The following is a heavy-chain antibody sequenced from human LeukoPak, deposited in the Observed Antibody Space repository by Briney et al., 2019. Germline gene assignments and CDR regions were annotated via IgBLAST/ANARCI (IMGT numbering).Heavy chain of an antibody. Sequence: GGSLRLSCAASGFTFSSYAMHWVRQAPGKGLEWVAVISYDGGNKYYADSVRGRFTISRDNAKNSLFLQMNSLRVDDTATYYCARAGEMRYMDVWGKGTAVAVS. D-gene: IGHD5-24*01. V-gene: IGHV3-30*04. CDR1: GFTFSSYA. J-gene: IGHJ6*03. CDR2: ISYDGGNK. CDR3: ARAGEMRYMDV.